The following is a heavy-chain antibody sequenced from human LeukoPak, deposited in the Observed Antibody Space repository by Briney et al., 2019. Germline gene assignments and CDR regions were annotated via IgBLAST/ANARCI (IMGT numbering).Heavy chain of an antibody. CDR2: ISAYNGIT. D-gene: IGHD3-10*01. J-gene: IGHJ4*02. V-gene: IGHV1-18*01. Sequence: ASVKVSCKASGYTFTSYSISWVRQAPGQGLEWMGWISAYNGITNYAQKLQGRVTMTTDTSTSTAYMELSRLRSDDTAVYYCASYGYYYGSGSYYNYWGQGTLVTVSS. CDR3: ASYGYYYGSGSYYNY. CDR1: GYTFTSYS.